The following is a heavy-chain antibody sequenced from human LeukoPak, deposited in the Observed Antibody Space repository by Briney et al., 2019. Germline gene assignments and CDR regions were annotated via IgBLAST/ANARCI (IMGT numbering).Heavy chain of an antibody. CDR3: ARDIPGAYYDFWSGYLYYMDV. V-gene: IGHV1-18*01. CDR1: GYTFTSYG. Sequence: ASVKVSCKASGYTFTSYGISWVRQAPGQGLEWMGWISAYNGNTNYAQKLQGRVTMTTDTSTSTAYMELRSLRSDDTAVYYCARDIPGAYYDFWSGYLYYMDVWGKGTTVTISS. J-gene: IGHJ6*03. D-gene: IGHD3-3*01. CDR2: ISAYNGNT.